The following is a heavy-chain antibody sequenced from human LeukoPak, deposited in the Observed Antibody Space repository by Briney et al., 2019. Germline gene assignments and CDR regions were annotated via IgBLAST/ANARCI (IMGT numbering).Heavy chain of an antibody. CDR2: SASKGFGGTI. V-gene: IGHV3-49*03. CDR1: GFTLGDSS. J-gene: IGHJ4*02. CDR3: SRDSYGHDPRNSFDY. D-gene: IGHD3-16*01. Sequence: GGSLRLSCTASGFTLGDSSMSWFRQAPGKGLEWVGFSASKGFGGTIEYAASVKGRFIISRDDSKGIAYLQMNSLKTEDTAVYFCSRDSYGHDPRNSFDYWGQGTLVTVSS.